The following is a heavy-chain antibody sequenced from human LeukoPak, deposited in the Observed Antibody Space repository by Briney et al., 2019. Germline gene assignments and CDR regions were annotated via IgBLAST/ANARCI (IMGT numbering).Heavy chain of an antibody. CDR1: GFTFSNAW. Sequence: GGSLRLSCAASGFTFSNAWMSWVPQAPGKGLESVGRIKSKTEGGTTDYAAPVKGRFTISRDDPKNTLYLQMTSLKTEDTAVYYCTTDLVWEYFDYWGQGTLVTVSS. J-gene: IGHJ4*02. D-gene: IGHD1-26*01. V-gene: IGHV3-15*01. CDR2: IKSKTEGGTT. CDR3: TTDLVWEYFDY.